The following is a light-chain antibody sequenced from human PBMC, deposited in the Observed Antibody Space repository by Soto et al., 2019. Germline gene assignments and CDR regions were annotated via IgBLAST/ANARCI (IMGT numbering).Light chain of an antibody. V-gene: IGKV1-39*01. CDR2: AAS. CDR3: QQSYSNPRT. Sequence: IPMTRSPASLSACVGDRVPITCRASQSISSYLNWYQQKTGKAPNILIYAASSLQSGVPSRFSGSRSGTDCTLTLSSLQPEDFSTYYCQQSYSNPRTFGQGTKVDIK. CDR1: QSISSY. J-gene: IGKJ1*01.